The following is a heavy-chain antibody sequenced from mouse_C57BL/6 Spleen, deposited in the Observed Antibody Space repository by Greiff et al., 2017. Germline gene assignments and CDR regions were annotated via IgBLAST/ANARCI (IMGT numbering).Heavy chain of an antibody. J-gene: IGHJ2*01. CDR1: GYSITSGYY. Sequence: DVKLQESGPGLVKPSQSLSLTCSVTGYSITSGYYWNWIRQFPGNKLEWMGYISYDGSNNYNPSLKNRISITRDTSKNQFFLKLNSVTTADTATYYCARGITGTSDWGQGTTLTVSS. CDR3: ARGITGTSD. V-gene: IGHV3-6*01. CDR2: ISYDGSN. D-gene: IGHD4-1*01.